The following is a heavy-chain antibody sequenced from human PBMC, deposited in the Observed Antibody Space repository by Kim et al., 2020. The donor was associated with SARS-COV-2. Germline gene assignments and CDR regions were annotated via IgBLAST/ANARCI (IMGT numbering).Heavy chain of an antibody. CDR2: ISGSGGST. CDR3: AKALHSVATTNFDY. V-gene: IGHV3-23*01. Sequence: GGSLRLSCAASGFTFSNYAMSWVRQAPGKGLEWVSGISGSGGSTYYADSVKGRSTVSRDNPKNTLYLQMNSLRADDTAVYYCAKALHSVATTNFDYWGQGTLVTVYS. CDR1: GFTFSNYA. D-gene: IGHD5-12*01. J-gene: IGHJ4*02.